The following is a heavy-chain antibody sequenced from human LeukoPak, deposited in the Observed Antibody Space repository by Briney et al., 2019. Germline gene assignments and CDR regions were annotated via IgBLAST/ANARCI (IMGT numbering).Heavy chain of an antibody. Sequence: GGSLRLSCAASGFTFSSYSMNWVRQAPGKGLEWVSSISSSSSYIYYADSVRGRFTISRDNAKNSLYLQMNSLRAEDTAVYCCARDEVGWAFDYWGQGTLVTVSS. CDR1: GFTFSSYS. D-gene: IGHD6-19*01. CDR3: ARDEVGWAFDY. J-gene: IGHJ4*02. CDR2: ISSSSSYI. V-gene: IGHV3-21*01.